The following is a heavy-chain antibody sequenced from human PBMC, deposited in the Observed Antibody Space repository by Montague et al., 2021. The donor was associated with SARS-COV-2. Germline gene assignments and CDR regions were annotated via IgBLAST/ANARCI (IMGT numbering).Heavy chain of an antibody. V-gene: IGHV4-34*01. CDR2: INQGGTA. CDR3: ARERGRGVDYFDP. Sequence: SETLSLTCAVYGGSFSGYFWSWIRQTPGRGLEWIGEINQGGTADYNPSLKSRVTLSVDTSKAQFSLILTSVTAADTAVYYCARERGRGVDYFDPWGQGTLVTVSS. J-gene: IGHJ5*02. CDR1: GGSFSGYF. D-gene: IGHD4-11*01.